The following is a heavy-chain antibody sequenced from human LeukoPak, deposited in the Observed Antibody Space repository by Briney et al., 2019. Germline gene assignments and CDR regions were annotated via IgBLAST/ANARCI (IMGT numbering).Heavy chain of an antibody. J-gene: IGHJ3*02. CDR3: ATDHGQQLVQSGAFDI. CDR2: FDPEDGGT. D-gene: IGHD6-13*01. CDR1: GYTLTELS. V-gene: IGHV1-24*01. Sequence: ASVKVSCKVSGYTLTELSMHWVRQAPGKGLEWTGGFDPEDGGTICAQKFQGRVTMTEDTSTDTAYMELSSLRSEDTAVYYCATDHGQQLVQSGAFDIWGQGTMVTVSS.